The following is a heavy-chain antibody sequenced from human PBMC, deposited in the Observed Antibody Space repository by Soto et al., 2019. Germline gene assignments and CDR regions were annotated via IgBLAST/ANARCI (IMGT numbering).Heavy chain of an antibody. Sequence: SVKVSCKASGGTFSSYAISWVRQAPGQGLEWMGGIIPIFGTANYAQRFQGRVTITADESTSTAYMERSSLRSEDTAVYYCAKRTYSSGWYIYRYYGMDVWGQGTTVTVSS. V-gene: IGHV1-69*13. D-gene: IGHD6-19*01. CDR2: IIPIFGTA. CDR3: AKRTYSSGWYIYRYYGMDV. CDR1: GGTFSSYA. J-gene: IGHJ6*02.